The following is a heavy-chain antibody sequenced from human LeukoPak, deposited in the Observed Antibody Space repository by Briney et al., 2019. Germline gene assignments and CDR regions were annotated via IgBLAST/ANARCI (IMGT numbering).Heavy chain of an antibody. J-gene: IGHJ4*02. Sequence: GGSLRLSCAASGFTFSTFSMNWVRQAPGKGLEWVSSTTYSSSYIYYADSVKGRFTISRDNAKNSLYLQMNSLRAEDTAVYYCSRGLVRGVIITHFDYWGQGTLVTVSS. D-gene: IGHD3-10*01. CDR2: TTYSSSYI. V-gene: IGHV3-21*01. CDR1: GFTFSTFS. CDR3: SRGLVRGVIITHFDY.